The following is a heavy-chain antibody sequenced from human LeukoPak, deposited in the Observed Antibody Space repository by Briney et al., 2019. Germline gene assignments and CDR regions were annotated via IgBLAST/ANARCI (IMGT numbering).Heavy chain of an antibody. V-gene: IGHV3-53*01. CDR1: GFTVSSSY. Sequence: GGSLRLSCAASGFTVSSSYMSWVRQAPGKGLEWVSVIYSGGSTYYADSVRGRFTISRDNSKNTLYPQMNSLRAEDTAVYYCARAVGYSGYVGAFDIWGQGTMVTVSS. CDR2: IYSGGST. CDR3: ARAVGYSGYVGAFDI. J-gene: IGHJ3*02. D-gene: IGHD5-12*01.